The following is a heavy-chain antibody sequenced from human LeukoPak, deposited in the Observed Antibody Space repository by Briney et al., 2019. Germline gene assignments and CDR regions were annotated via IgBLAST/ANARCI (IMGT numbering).Heavy chain of an antibody. CDR3: ARDSGSSSWPRYYYYMDV. CDR2: IKQDGSEK. J-gene: IGHJ6*03. CDR1: GFTFSIYW. Sequence: GGSLRLSCAASGFTFSIYWMSWVRQAPGKGREWVANIKQDGSEKYYVDSVKGRFTISRDNAKNSLYLQMNSLRAEDTAVYYCARDSGSSSWPRYYYYMDVWGKGTTVTVSS. D-gene: IGHD6-13*01. V-gene: IGHV3-7*01.